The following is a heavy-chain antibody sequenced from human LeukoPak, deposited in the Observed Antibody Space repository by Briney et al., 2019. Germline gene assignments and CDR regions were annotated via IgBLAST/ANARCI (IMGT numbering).Heavy chain of an antibody. D-gene: IGHD5-12*01. Sequence: PSQTLSLTCTASGGSISSGGYYWSWIRQPPRKGLEWIGYIYHSGSTYYNPSLKSRVTISVDRSKNQFSLKLSSVTAADTAVYYCARTSYSGYEPSRFDYWGQGTLVTVSS. CDR3: ARTSYSGYEPSRFDY. CDR1: GGSISSGGYY. V-gene: IGHV4-30-2*01. CDR2: IYHSGST. J-gene: IGHJ4*02.